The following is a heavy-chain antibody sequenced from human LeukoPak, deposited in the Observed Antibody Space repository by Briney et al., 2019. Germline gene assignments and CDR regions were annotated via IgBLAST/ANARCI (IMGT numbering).Heavy chain of an antibody. V-gene: IGHV4-39*01. CDR1: GDSISSYY. D-gene: IGHD3-22*01. J-gene: IGHJ4*02. Sequence: SETLSLTCTVSGDSISSYYWSWIRQPPGKGLGWIGSIYYSGSTYYNPSLKSRVTISVDTSKNQFSLKLSSVTAADTAVYYCARTLNYYYDSSGYYYFDYWGQGTLVTVSS. CDR3: ARTLNYYYDSSGYYYFDY. CDR2: IYYSGST.